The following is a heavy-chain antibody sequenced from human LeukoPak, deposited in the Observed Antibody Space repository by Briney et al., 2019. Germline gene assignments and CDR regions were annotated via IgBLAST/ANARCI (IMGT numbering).Heavy chain of an antibody. CDR2: IRYDGSNK. CDR1: GFTFSSYG. V-gene: IGHV3-30*02. CDR3: AKDPTAYYYGSGGNYYFDY. Sequence: GRSLRLSCAASGFTFSSYGMHWVRQAPGKGLEWVAFIRYDGSNKYYADSVKGRFTISRDNSKNTLYLQMNSLRAEDTAVYYCAKDPTAYYYGSGGNYYFDYWGQGTLVTVSS. J-gene: IGHJ4*02. D-gene: IGHD3-10*01.